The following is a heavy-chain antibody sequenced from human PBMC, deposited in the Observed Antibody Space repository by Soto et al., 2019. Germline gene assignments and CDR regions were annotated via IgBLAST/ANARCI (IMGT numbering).Heavy chain of an antibody. V-gene: IGHV4-61*01. J-gene: IGHJ4*02. CDR1: GASVRSGNFY. CDR3: VKWAVTTSD. D-gene: IGHD4-17*01. Sequence: QVQLKESGPRLVTASETLTLNCVISGASVRSGNFYWTWIRQPPGKGLEWIGYNRYNGNTNYNPSLRGRASIVLNLSDNQFSLKMKSVTAADTAVYYCVKWAVTTSDWGRGSLVTVSS. CDR2: NRYNGNT.